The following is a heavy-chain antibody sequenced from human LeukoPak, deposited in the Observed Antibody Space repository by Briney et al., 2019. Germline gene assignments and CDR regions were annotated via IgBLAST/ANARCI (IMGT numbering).Heavy chain of an antibody. J-gene: IGHJ4*02. D-gene: IGHD3-22*01. CDR2: IYYNEAT. Sequence: SETLSLTCTVSGGSVKSSSYYWAWIRQPPGKGLEWIATIYYNEATQFNPSLKSRLTISIDTSKNQFSLKLGSVTAADTAVYYCAREDLITTSSGGHRGQGTLVTVSS. CDR1: GGSVKSSSYY. CDR3: AREDLITTSSGGH. V-gene: IGHV4-39*07.